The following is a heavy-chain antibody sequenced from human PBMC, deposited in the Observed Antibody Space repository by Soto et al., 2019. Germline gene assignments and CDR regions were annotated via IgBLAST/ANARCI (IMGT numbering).Heavy chain of an antibody. CDR1: GFTFSSYG. J-gene: IGHJ4*02. Sequence: QVQLVESGGGVVQPGRSLRLSCAASGFTFSSYGMHWVRQAPGKGLEWVAVISYDGSNKYYADSVKGRFTISRDNSKNTLYLQMNSLRAEDTAVYYCAKSDGDYRGWFHYWGQGTLVTVSS. CDR2: ISYDGSNK. CDR3: AKSDGDYRGWFHY. D-gene: IGHD4-17*01. V-gene: IGHV3-30*18.